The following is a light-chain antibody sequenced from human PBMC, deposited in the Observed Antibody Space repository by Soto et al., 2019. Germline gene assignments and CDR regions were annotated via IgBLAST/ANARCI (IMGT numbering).Light chain of an antibody. V-gene: IGLV2-14*03. CDR2: DVA. J-gene: IGLJ1*01. Sequence: QSVLTQPASVSDSPGQSITISCTGTSGDVGGSNFVSWYQQHPGKPPKLIIYDVANRPSGVSNRFSGSKSGSTASLIISRLQTEDEADYYCVSYTSSTTYVFGTGTKSPS. CDR1: SGDVGGSNF. CDR3: VSYTSSTTYV.